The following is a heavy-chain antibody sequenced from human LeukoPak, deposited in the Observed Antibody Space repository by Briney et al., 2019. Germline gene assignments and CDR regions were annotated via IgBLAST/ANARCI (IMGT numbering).Heavy chain of an antibody. CDR3: ARVGDTSGYFYYFDY. D-gene: IGHD3-22*01. J-gene: IGHJ4*02. CDR2: ISYGGGT. V-gene: IGHV4-59*08. CDR1: GGSFSSFY. Sequence: PSENLSLTCAISGGSFSSFYWSWVRQPPGKGLEWHGYISYGGGTTYNPSLKRRVSMSMDTSKNQFSLRLSSVTAADTALYYCARVGDTSGYFYYFDYWGQGTLVTVSS.